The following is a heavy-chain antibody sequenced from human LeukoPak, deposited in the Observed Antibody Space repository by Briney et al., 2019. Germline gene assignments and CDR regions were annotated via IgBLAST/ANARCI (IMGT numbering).Heavy chain of an antibody. Sequence: PGGSLRLSCAASGFTFSSYAMHWVRQAPGKGLEWVAVISYDGSNKYYADSVKGRFTISRDNSKNTLYLQMNSLRAEDTAVYYCATARPTGTWGQGTLVTVSS. CDR3: ATARPTGT. V-gene: IGHV3-30*04. CDR1: GFTFSSYA. J-gene: IGHJ5*02. CDR2: ISYDGSNK. D-gene: IGHD1-14*01.